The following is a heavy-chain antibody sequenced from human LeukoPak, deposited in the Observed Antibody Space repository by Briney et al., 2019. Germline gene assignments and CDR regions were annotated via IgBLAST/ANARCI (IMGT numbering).Heavy chain of an antibody. J-gene: IGHJ4*02. CDR3: AGLTTVTTYFDY. Sequence: ASVKVSCKASGYTFTGYHIHWVRQAPGQGLEWMGWINPNGGGTNYAQNFQGRVTMTRDTSISTAYMELSRLRSDDTAVYCCAGLTTVTTYFDYWGQGTLVTVSS. V-gene: IGHV1-2*02. D-gene: IGHD4-17*01. CDR2: INPNGGGT. CDR1: GYTFTGYH.